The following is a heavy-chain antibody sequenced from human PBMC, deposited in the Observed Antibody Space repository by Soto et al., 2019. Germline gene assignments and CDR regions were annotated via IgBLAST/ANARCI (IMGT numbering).Heavy chain of an antibody. D-gene: IGHD3-3*01. CDR2: TNVDGST. J-gene: IGHJ3*02. Sequence: PSETLSLTCALYGGSLSGYYWSWIRQPPGKGLEWIGETNVDGSTNHNPSLKSRVIISVDTSQHQFSVKLTSVTAADTAVYYCARGRRPDYDFWSGRHDAFDIWGQGTMVT. V-gene: IGHV4-34*01. CDR1: GGSLSGYY. CDR3: ARGRRPDYDFWSGRHDAFDI.